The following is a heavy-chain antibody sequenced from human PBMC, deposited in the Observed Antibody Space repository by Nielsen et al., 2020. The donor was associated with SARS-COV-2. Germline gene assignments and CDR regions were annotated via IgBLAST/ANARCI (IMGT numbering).Heavy chain of an antibody. V-gene: IGHV3-69-1*01. CDR1: GFTFSDHY. CDR2: ITNTGAE. J-gene: IGHJ2*01. D-gene: IGHD3-10*01. CDR3: ARDRDGSWYFDL. Sequence: GESLKIFCAASGFTFSDHYMTWIRQTPGKGLEWISYITNTGAEYYADSVKGRFTISRENAKNSLYLQMNSLRAGDTAVYYCARDRDGSWYFDLWGRGTLVTVSS.